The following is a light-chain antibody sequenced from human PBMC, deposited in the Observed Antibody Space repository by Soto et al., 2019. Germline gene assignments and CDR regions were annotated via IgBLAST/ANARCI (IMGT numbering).Light chain of an antibody. Sequence: EIVLSQSPDTLSLSPGERATLPCRASQRVTNSYLAWYQQKPGQAPRLLIFGASSRATGIPARFGGSGSWTDFTLTISSPEPEDFALYFCHQYGTSPRTFGPGTKVEF. J-gene: IGKJ1*01. CDR3: HQYGTSPRT. CDR1: QRVTNSY. CDR2: GAS. V-gene: IGKV3-20*01.